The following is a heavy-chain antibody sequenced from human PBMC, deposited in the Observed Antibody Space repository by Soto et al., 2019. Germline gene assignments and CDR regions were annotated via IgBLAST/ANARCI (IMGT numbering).Heavy chain of an antibody. CDR1: GYTFTGYY. CDR2: INPNSGGT. CDR3: ARDPVLMVYSQESPAHNWFDP. Sequence: QVQLVQSGAEVKKPGASVKVSCKASGYTFTGYYMHWVRQAPGQGLEWMGWINPNSGGTNYAQKFQGRVTMTRDTSISTAYMELSRLRSDDTAVYYCARDPVLMVYSQESPAHNWFDPWGQGTLVTVSS. V-gene: IGHV1-2*02. D-gene: IGHD2-8*01. J-gene: IGHJ5*02.